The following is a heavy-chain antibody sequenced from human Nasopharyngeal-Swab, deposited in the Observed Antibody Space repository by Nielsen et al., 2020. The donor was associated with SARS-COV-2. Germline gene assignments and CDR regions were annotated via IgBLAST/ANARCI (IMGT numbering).Heavy chain of an antibody. CDR1: GFTFSVYY. Sequence: GGSLRLSCAASGFTFSVYYMGWIRHAPGKGLEWVSYISNSVTTIQYADSVKGRFTVSRDNGKSSLYLQMNGLRAEDTAVYYCARSYCNSPSCWADYYGMDVWGQGTTVTVSS. V-gene: IGHV3-11*01. CDR3: ARSYCNSPSCWADYYGMDV. J-gene: IGHJ6*02. D-gene: IGHD2/OR15-2a*01. CDR2: ISNSVTTI.